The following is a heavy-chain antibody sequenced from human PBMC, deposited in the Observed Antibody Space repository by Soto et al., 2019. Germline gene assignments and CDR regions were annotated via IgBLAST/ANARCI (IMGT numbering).Heavy chain of an antibody. CDR3: ARTLTYYYDSSGYEYDY. Sequence: SGPTLVNPTQTLTLTWTFSGFSLSTSGMCVSWIRQPPVKALEWLALIDWDDDKYYSTSLKTRLTISKDTSKNQGGLTMTNMDPVDTATYYCARTLTYYYDSSGYEYDYWGQGTLVTVSS. J-gene: IGHJ4*02. D-gene: IGHD3-22*01. V-gene: IGHV2-70*01. CDR1: GFSLSTSGMC. CDR2: IDWDDDK.